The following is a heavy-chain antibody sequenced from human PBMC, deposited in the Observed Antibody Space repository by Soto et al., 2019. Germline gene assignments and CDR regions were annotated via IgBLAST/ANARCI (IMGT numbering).Heavy chain of an antibody. CDR1: GGTFSTFG. V-gene: IGHV1-69*13. D-gene: IGHD4-17*01. CDR3: AKSAPMDAGDKYYYDF. Sequence: SVKVSCKASGGTFSTFGISWVRQAPGQGLEWMGGIIPFFGTARYSQKFEDRITITADESTNTVYMDLRSLTSEDTAICYCAKSAPMDAGDKYYYDFWGQGALVTVSS. CDR2: IIPFFGTA. J-gene: IGHJ4*02.